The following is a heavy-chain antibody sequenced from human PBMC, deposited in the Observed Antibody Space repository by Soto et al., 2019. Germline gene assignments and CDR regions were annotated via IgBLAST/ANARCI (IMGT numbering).Heavy chain of an antibody. Sequence: SETLSLTCTVSGGPISSYYWSWIRQPAGKGLEWIGRIYTSGSTNYNPSLKSRVTMSVDTSKNQFSLKLSSVTAADTAVYYCARAPTGAVAAPDAFDIWGQGTMVTVSS. V-gene: IGHV4-4*07. J-gene: IGHJ3*02. D-gene: IGHD6-19*01. CDR2: IYTSGST. CDR3: ARAPTGAVAAPDAFDI. CDR1: GGPISSYY.